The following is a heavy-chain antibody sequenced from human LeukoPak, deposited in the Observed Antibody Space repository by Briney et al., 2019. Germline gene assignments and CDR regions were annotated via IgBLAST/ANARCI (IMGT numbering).Heavy chain of an antibody. CDR2: IYYSGST. CDR1: GGSLSSYY. D-gene: IGHD2-21*01. CDR3: ARGVGLRTPFDP. V-gene: IGHV4-59*01. J-gene: IGHJ5*02. Sequence: SETLSLTCTVSGGSLSSYYWSWIRQPPGKGLEWIGYIYYSGSTNYNPSLKSRVTISVDTSKNQFSLKLSSVTAADTAVYYCARGVGLRTPFDPWGQGTLVTVSS.